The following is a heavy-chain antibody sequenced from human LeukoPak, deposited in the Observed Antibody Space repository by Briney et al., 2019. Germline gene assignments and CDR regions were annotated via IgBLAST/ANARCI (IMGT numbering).Heavy chain of an antibody. CDR1: GFTFSSYG. Sequence: GGSLRLSCAASGFTFSSYGMHWVRQAPGKGLEWVAVISYDGSNKYYADSVKGRFTISRDNSKNTLYLQMNSLGAEDTAVYYCAKVTGTYYDILTGLKAAFDIWGQGTMVTVSS. V-gene: IGHV3-30*18. D-gene: IGHD3-9*01. J-gene: IGHJ3*02. CDR2: ISYDGSNK. CDR3: AKVTGTYYDILTGLKAAFDI.